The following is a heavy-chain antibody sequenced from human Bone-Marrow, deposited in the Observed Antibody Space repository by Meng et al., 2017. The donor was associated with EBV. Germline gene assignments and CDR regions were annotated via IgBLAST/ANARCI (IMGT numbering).Heavy chain of an antibody. CDR2: ISNSGGTT. D-gene: IGHD5/OR15-5a*01. Sequence: QVQLVESGGGLVKPGGSLRLSCAASGLTFSDYYMSWIRQAPGKGLEWVSYISNSGGTTYYADSVKGRFTISRDNTKNSLYMQMNSLRDEDTAVYYCARRSTIYSGRFDFWGQGTLVTVSS. J-gene: IGHJ4*02. V-gene: IGHV3-11*01. CDR1: GLTFSDYY. CDR3: ARRSTIYSGRFDF.